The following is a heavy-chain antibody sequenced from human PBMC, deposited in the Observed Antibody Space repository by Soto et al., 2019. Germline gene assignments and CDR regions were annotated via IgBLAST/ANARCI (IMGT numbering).Heavy chain of an antibody. CDR3: AKEAVVTSIHYYYYALDV. V-gene: IGHV3-23*01. CDR2: ITDRGDT. Sequence: GGSLRLSCAASGFTFSSYSMCWVRQAPGKGLEWVSAITDRGDTYYADSLKGRITIFRDNSKKTLFLQINSLRAEDTAVYFCAKEAVVTSIHYYYYALDVWGRGTTVTVSS. D-gene: IGHD5-12*01. CDR1: GFTFSSYS. J-gene: IGHJ6*02.